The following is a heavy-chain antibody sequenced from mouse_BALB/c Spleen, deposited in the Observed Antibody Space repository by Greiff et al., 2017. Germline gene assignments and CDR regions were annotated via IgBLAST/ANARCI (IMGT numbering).Heavy chain of an antibody. CDR3: AGGRDVNSFDY. CDR1: GYAFSSSW. J-gene: IGHJ2*01. CDR2: IYPGDGDS. Sequence: VQLQQSGPELVKPGASVKISCKASGYAFSSSWMNWVKQRPGQGLEWIGRIYPGDGDSNYNGKFKGKATLTADKSSSTAYMQLSSLTSVDSAVYFCAGGRDVNSFDYGGQGTTLTVSS. V-gene: IGHV1-82*01.